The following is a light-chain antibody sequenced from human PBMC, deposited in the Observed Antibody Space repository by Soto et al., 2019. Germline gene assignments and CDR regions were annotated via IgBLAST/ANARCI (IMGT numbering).Light chain of an antibody. Sequence: QSVLTQPASVSGSLGQSITISCTGTSSAVGGYDYVSWYRQHPGKVPKLIIYEVNKRPSGVSNRFSGSKSANTASLTISGLQADDEADYYCSSFTSSSTQVFGGGTKLTVL. CDR1: SSAVGGYDY. CDR3: SSFTSSSTQV. V-gene: IGLV2-14*01. J-gene: IGLJ3*02. CDR2: EVN.